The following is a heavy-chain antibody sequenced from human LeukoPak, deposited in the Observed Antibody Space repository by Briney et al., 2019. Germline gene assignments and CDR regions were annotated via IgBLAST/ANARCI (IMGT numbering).Heavy chain of an antibody. Sequence: PSETLSLTCTVSGDSISSGNFYWGWIRQPPGKELQWIGSIYYNGITHYNPSPESRVTISADTSTNEFSLKLRSVTAADTAMYYCARDHGDFVQHDWGQGTLVTVSS. CDR2: IYYNGIT. D-gene: IGHD4-17*01. J-gene: IGHJ4*02. V-gene: IGHV4-39*01. CDR3: ARDHGDFVQHD. CDR1: GDSISSGNFY.